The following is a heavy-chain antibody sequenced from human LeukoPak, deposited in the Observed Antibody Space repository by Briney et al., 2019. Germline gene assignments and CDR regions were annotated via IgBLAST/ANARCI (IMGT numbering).Heavy chain of an antibody. J-gene: IGHJ5*02. CDR2: IHDSGST. CDR3: ARLSRSESAVHP. V-gene: IGHV4-59*08. D-gene: IGHD2/OR15-2a*01. Sequence: SETLSLTCTVSGGTISSYYWNWIRQPPGKGLEWIGYIHDSGSTKYNPSLKSRVAISVDTSKNQFSLKVRSVTAADTAIYYCARLSRSESAVHPWGQGTLVTVSS. CDR1: GGTISSYY.